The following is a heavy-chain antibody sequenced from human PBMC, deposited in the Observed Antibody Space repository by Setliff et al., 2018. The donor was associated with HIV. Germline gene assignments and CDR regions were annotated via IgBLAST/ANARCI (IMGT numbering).Heavy chain of an antibody. CDR2: VYYSGST. CDR1: GGSISSHY. Sequence: PSETLSLTCTVSGGSISSHYWSWIRQPPGKGLEWIGSVYYSGSTNYSPSLKGRVTISVDTPKNQYPLNLKSVTAAETAVYYCARVREGFLPYDAFEIWGQGTMVTVSS. D-gene: IGHD3-3*01. V-gene: IGHV4-59*11. J-gene: IGHJ3*02. CDR3: ARVREGFLPYDAFEI.